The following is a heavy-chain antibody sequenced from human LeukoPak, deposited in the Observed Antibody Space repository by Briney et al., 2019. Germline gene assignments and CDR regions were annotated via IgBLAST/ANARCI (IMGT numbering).Heavy chain of an antibody. CDR2: ISSNGGST. CDR1: GFTFSSYA. J-gene: IGHJ4*02. Sequence: GGSLRLSCSASGFTFSSYAMHWVRQAPGKGLEYVSAISSNGGSTYYADSVKGRFTISRDNSKNTLYLQMSRLRAEDTAVYYCVKDSLTPTDHSGSALVGTFDYWGRGTLVTVSS. D-gene: IGHD5-12*01. V-gene: IGHV3-64D*06. CDR3: VKDSLTPTDHSGSALVGTFDY.